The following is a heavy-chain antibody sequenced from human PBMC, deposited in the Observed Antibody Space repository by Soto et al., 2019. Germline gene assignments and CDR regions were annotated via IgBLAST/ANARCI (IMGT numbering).Heavy chain of an antibody. D-gene: IGHD6-6*01. CDR1: GYTFTSYG. V-gene: IGHV1-18*04. J-gene: IGHJ6*02. CDR3: AIAPLGGSSTYYYYGMDV. Sequence: GASVKVSCKASGYTFTSYGISWVRQAPGQGLEWMGWISAYNGNTNYAQKLQGRVTMTTDTSTSTAYMELRSLRSDDTAVYYCAIAPLGGSSTYYYYGMDVWGQGTTVTVSS. CDR2: ISAYNGNT.